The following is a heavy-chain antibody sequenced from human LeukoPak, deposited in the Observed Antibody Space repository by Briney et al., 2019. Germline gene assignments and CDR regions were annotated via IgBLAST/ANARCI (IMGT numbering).Heavy chain of an antibody. D-gene: IGHD2-2*01. V-gene: IGHV4-59*12. CDR1: GGSISSYY. Sequence: SETLSLTCTVSGGSISSYYWSWIRQPPGKGLEWIGYIYYSGSTNYIPSLKSRVTISVDTSKNQFSLKLSSVTAADTAVYYCARDGVPPPGSDYYYGMDVWGQGTTVTVSS. CDR3: ARDGVPPPGSDYYYGMDV. CDR2: IYYSGST. J-gene: IGHJ6*02.